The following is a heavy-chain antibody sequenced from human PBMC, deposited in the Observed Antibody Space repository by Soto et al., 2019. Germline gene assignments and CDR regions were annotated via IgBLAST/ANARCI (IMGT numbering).Heavy chain of an antibody. CDR1: GGSIRRYY. J-gene: IGHJ4*02. Sequence: SETLSIACTVAGGSIRRYYSSCILQPPGKGLEWIGYIYFRGTTNYNPSLKSRVTMSADTSKNQFSLKLNSVTAADTAVYYCVIMNYYDPSGYPCDYWGQGMMVTVS. CDR2: IYFRGTT. V-gene: IGHV4-59*01. CDR3: VIMNYYDPSGYPCDY. D-gene: IGHD3-22*01.